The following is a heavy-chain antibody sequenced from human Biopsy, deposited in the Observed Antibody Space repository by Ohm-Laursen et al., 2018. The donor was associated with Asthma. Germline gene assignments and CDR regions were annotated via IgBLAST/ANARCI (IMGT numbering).Heavy chain of an antibody. J-gene: IGHJ4*02. D-gene: IGHD3-22*01. CDR3: ARGDSSNWSHYYFDY. V-gene: IGHV3-53*01. CDR2: IYSGGTS. CDR1: GFAVSRDH. Sequence: SLRLSCAATGFAVSRDHMFWVRRAPGKGLAWVSVIYSGGTSRTADSVRGRFTISRDYSKNTLYLQMHSLRAEDTAVYYCARGDSSNWSHYYFDYWGQGTLVTVSS.